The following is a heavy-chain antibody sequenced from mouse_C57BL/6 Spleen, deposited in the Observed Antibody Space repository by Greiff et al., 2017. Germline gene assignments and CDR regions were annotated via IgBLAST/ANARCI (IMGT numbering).Heavy chain of an antibody. Sequence: EVKLVESGGGLVQPGESLKLSCESNEYEFPSHDMSWVRKTPEKRLELVAAINSDGGSTYYPDPMERRFIFSRDNTKKTLYLQMSSLRSEDTALYYCARQGHLGWSLYFDYWGQGTTLTVSS. CDR1: EYEFPSHD. V-gene: IGHV5-2*01. D-gene: IGHD2-3*01. CDR2: INSDGGST. J-gene: IGHJ2*01. CDR3: ARQGHLGWSLYFDY.